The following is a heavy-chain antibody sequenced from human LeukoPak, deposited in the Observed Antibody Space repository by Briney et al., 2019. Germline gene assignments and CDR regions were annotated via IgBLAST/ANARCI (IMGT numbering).Heavy chain of an antibody. CDR2: ISSSGSTI. Sequence: GGSLRLSCAASGFTFSSYSMNWVRQAPGKGLEWVSYISSSGSTIYYADSVKGRFTISRDNAKNSLYLQMNSLRAEDTAVYYCARDGRGYSYGPAPFDYWGQGTLVTVSS. CDR1: GFTFSSYS. CDR3: ARDGRGYSYGPAPFDY. D-gene: IGHD5-18*01. V-gene: IGHV3-48*04. J-gene: IGHJ4*02.